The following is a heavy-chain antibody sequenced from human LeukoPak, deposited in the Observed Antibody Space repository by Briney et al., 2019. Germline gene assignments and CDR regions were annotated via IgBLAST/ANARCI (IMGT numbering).Heavy chain of an antibody. CDR2: ISYDGSNK. CDR3: AKDSGYSYGQPTGGAFDI. D-gene: IGHD5-18*01. V-gene: IGHV3-30-3*02. CDR1: GYTFTSYA. Sequence: SCKASGYTFTSYATHWVRQAPGKGLEWVAVISYDGSNKYYADSVKGRFTISRDNSKNTLYLQMNSLRAEDTAVYYCAKDSGYSYGQPTGGAFDIWGQGTMVTVSS. J-gene: IGHJ3*02.